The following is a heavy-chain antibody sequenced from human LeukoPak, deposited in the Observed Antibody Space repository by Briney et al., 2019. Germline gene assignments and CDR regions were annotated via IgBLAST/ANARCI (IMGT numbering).Heavy chain of an antibody. V-gene: IGHV3-11*01. D-gene: IGHD1-26*01. Sequence: TSGGSLRLSCATSGFTFTDYYMTWIRQAPGKGLEWISYISVSGTTMYYADSVKGRFTLSRDNAKNSLYLQMNSLRADDTAVYYCARENPVGATPWGQGTLVTVSS. J-gene: IGHJ4*02. CDR3: ARENPVGATP. CDR1: GFTFTDYY. CDR2: ISVSGTTM.